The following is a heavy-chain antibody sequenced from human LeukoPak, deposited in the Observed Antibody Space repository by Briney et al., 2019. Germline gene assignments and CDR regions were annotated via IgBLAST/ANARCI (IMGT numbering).Heavy chain of an antibody. V-gene: IGHV4-30-2*01. D-gene: IGHD6-13*01. CDR3: ARDKRGPIAAPIHAFDI. CDR1: GGSISSGGYS. J-gene: IGHJ3*02. Sequence: SQTLSLTCAVSGGSISSGGYSWSWIRQPPGKGLEWIGYIYHSGSTYYNPSLKSRVTISVDTSKNQFSLKLSSVTAADTAVYYCARDKRGPIAAPIHAFDIWGQGTMVTVSS. CDR2: IYHSGST.